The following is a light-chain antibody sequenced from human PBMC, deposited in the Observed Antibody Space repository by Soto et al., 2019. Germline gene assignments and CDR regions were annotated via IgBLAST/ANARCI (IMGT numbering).Light chain of an antibody. Sequence: QSVLTQPPSVSGAPGQRVTISCTGSSSNLGAGYDVHWYQQLPGTAHKLLIYGNTNRPSGVPDRFSGSKSGTSASLAITGLQAGDEADYYSQSYESSLGANYFFGTGTKVTAL. CDR2: GNT. CDR3: QSYESSLGANYF. J-gene: IGLJ1*01. V-gene: IGLV1-40*01. CDR1: SSNLGAGYD.